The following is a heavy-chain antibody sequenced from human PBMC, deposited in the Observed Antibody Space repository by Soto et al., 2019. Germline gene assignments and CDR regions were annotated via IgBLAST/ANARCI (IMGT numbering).Heavy chain of an antibody. D-gene: IGHD1-26*01. CDR2: ISQTGAT. Sequence: SETLSLTCAVSGGSITSGNSYSWAWIRQPPGRGLEWIGSISQTGATSYNPSLKSRVSVSLDKSKNQFSLRLSSVTAADMAVYYCARDMHAGFTHYFDPWGQGTLVTVSS. J-gene: IGHJ5*02. CDR1: GGSITSGNSYS. V-gene: IGHV4-30-2*01. CDR3: ARDMHAGFTHYFDP.